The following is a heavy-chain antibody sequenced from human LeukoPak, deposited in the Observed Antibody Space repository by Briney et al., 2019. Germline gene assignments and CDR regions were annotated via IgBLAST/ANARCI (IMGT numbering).Heavy chain of an antibody. CDR3: AILYYDSSGYLDK. V-gene: IGHV1-2*02. CDR2: INPKSGDT. Sequence: ASVKVSCKTSGYTFNDYVVHWVRQVPGQGPEWMGWINPKSGDTNYAQKFQDRVTMTRDSSISTASMELSRLRSDDMAVYYCAILYYDSSGYLDKWGQGTLVSVTS. J-gene: IGHJ4*02. CDR1: GYTFNDYV. D-gene: IGHD3-22*01.